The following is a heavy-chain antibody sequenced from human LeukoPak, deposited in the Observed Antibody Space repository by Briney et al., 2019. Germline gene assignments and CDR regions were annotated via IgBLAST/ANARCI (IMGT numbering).Heavy chain of an antibody. CDR3: ARVASGSYYVLDY. CDR2: ISGSGSTI. J-gene: IGHJ4*02. D-gene: IGHD1-26*01. V-gene: IGHV3-48*03. Sequence: QAGGSLRLSCAVSGFTFSSYDMNWVRQAPGKGLEWVSYISGSGSTIYYADSVKGRLTISRDNAKNLLYLQMSSLRAEDTAVYYCARVASGSYYVLDYWGRGTLVTVSS. CDR1: GFTFSSYD.